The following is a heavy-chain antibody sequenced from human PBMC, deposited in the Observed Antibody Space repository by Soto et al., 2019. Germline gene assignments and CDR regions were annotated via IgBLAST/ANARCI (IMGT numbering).Heavy chain of an antibody. CDR2: IYYSGST. D-gene: IGHD4-17*01. J-gene: IGHJ4*02. CDR3: ARDQGDYGWGQYYFDY. CDR1: GGSISSGDYY. Sequence: QVQLQESGPGLVKPSQTLSLTCTVSGGSISSGDYYWSWIRQPPGKGPEWIGYIYYSGSTYYNPSLNSRVTISVDTSKKQFSLKLSSVTAADTAVYYCARDQGDYGWGQYYFDYWGQGTLVTVSS. V-gene: IGHV4-30-4*01.